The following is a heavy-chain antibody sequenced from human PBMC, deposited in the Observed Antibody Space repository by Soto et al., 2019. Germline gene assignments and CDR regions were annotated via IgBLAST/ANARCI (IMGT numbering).Heavy chain of an antibody. Sequence: SETLSLTCTVSGGSISSGGYYWSWIRQHPGKGLEWIGYIYYSGSTYYNPSLKSRITISVDTSKNQFSLKLSSVTAADTAVYFCATIYDSSGYYYGNNWFDPWGQGTLVTVSS. CDR2: IYYSGST. V-gene: IGHV4-31*03. CDR3: ATIYDSSGYYYGNNWFDP. CDR1: GGSISSGGYY. J-gene: IGHJ5*02. D-gene: IGHD3-22*01.